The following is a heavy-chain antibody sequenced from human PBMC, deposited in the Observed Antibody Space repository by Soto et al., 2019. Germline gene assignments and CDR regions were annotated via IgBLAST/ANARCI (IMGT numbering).Heavy chain of an antibody. V-gene: IGHV3-66*01. D-gene: IGHD2-15*01. CDR2: IYSGGST. CDR3: ARARTSLGYCSGGSCYEDAFDI. J-gene: IGHJ3*02. Sequence: GGSLRLSCAGSGFTVSSNYMSWVRQAPGKGLEWVSVIYSGGSTYYADSVKGRFTISRDNSKNTLYLQMNSLRAEDTAVYYCARARTSLGYCSGGSCYEDAFDIWGQGTMVTVSS. CDR1: GFTVSSNY.